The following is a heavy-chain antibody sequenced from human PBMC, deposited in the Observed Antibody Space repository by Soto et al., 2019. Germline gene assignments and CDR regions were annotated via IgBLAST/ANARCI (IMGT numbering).Heavy chain of an antibody. J-gene: IGHJ4*02. D-gene: IGHD5-18*01. V-gene: IGHV3-23*01. CDR2: INGGGTT. CDR1: GFTFTSYV. CDR3: ARDQIGYGRFDY. Sequence: PGGSLRLSCAASGFTFTSYVMNWVRQAPGKGLEWVSAINGGGTTYYTDSVEGRFTISRDNSKNTVYLQMNSLRAEDTAMYYCARDQIGYGRFDYWGQGTQVTVSS.